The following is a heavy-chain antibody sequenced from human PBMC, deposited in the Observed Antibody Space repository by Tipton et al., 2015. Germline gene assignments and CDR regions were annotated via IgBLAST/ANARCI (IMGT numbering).Heavy chain of an antibody. V-gene: IGHV3-23*01. J-gene: IGHJ4*02. CDR3: ARVGARGVIIPYFDY. D-gene: IGHD3-10*01. CDR2: LSGSGNST. CDR1: GFTFSSYA. Sequence: SLRLSCAASGFTFSSYAMSWVRQAPGKGLEWVSALSGSGNSTYYADSVKGRFTISRDNSKNTLYLQMNSLTAEDTALYYCARVGARGVIIPYFDYWGQGTLVTVSS.